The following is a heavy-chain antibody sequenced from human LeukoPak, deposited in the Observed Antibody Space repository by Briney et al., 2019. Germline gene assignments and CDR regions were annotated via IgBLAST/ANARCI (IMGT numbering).Heavy chain of an antibody. J-gene: IGHJ3*01. V-gene: IGHV3-23*01. CDR1: GFTFSSYG. D-gene: IGHD3-9*01. CDR2: ISGSGGST. Sequence: GGSLRLSCAASGFTFSSYGMSWVRQAPGKGLEWVSAISGSGGSTYYADSVKGRFTVSRDNSKNTLYLQMKSLRAEDTAVYYCAKEMLSSYDRMTGYYHQNAFDVWGQGTMVTVSP. CDR3: AKEMLSSYDRMTGYYHQNAFDV.